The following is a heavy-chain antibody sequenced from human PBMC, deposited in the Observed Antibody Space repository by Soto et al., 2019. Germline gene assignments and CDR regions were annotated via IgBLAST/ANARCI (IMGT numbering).Heavy chain of an antibody. Sequence: EVQLVESGGGLVQAGGSLRLSCAASGPTFSGYWFHWVRQAPGKGLVWVSHINADGTTTKYADSVKGRFTVSRDNAYNTLYLQMNSLRAEDTAVYYCARVKGGSGGKGDPLDYWGQGILVIVSS. CDR2: INADGTTT. V-gene: IGHV3-74*01. CDR1: GPTFSGYW. D-gene: IGHD2-15*01. J-gene: IGHJ4*02. CDR3: ARVKGGSGGKGDPLDY.